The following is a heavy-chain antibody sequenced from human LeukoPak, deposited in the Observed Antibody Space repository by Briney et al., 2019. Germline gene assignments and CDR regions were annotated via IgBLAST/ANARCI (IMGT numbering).Heavy chain of an antibody. CDR1: GYTFTSYD. D-gene: IGHD5-12*01. Sequence: GASVMVSCKASGYTFTSYDINWVRQATGQGLEWMGWMNPNSGNTGYAQKFQGRVTMTRNTSISTAYMELSSLRSEDTAVYYCARDWRNIVATGFDIWGQGTMVTVSS. J-gene: IGHJ3*02. CDR3: ARDWRNIVATGFDI. CDR2: MNPNSGNT. V-gene: IGHV1-8*01.